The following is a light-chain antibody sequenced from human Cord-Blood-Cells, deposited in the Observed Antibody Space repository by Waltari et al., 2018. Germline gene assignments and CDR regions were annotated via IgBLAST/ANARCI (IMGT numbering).Light chain of an antibody. V-gene: IGLV2-14*01. CDR1: RRHAGGYNY. J-gene: IGLJ3*02. Sequence: QSALTQPAPVSGSPGQSITIPCPGTRRHAGGYNYVSWYQQHPGKAPKLMIYDVSNRPSGVSNRFSGSKSGNTASLTISGLQAEDEADYYCSSYTSSSTRVFGGGTKLTVL. CDR3: SSYTSSSTRV. CDR2: DVS.